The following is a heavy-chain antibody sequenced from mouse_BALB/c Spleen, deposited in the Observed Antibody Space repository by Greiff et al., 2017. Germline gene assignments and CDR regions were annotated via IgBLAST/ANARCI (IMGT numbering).Heavy chain of an antibody. CDR2: ISNGGGST. CDR3: ARQGLRYYFDY. V-gene: IGHV5-12-2*01. D-gene: IGHD1-1*01. J-gene: IGHJ2*01. CDR1: GFTFSSYT. Sequence: DVKLVESGGGLVQPGGSLKLSCAASGFTFSSYTMSWVRQTPEKRLEWVAYISNGGGSTYYPDTVKGRFTISRDNAKNTLYLQMSSLKSEDTAMYYCARQGLRYYFDYWGQGTTLTVSS.